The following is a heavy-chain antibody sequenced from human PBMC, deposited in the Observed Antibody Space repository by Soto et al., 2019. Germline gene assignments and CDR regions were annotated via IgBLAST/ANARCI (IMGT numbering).Heavy chain of an antibody. CDR2: IIPIYGTA. Sequence: QAQLAQSGAEVKKPGSSVKVSCKASGDIFSNYAISWVRQAPGQGLEWMGVIIPIYGTANYAQSFQGRVTITADKSTNTAYMEVTSLRPEDTAMYYCAKDRCINNACPPAFRWLDPWGQGTLVTVSS. CDR1: GDIFSNYA. V-gene: IGHV1-69*06. CDR3: AKDRCINNACPPAFRWLDP. J-gene: IGHJ5*02. D-gene: IGHD2-8*01.